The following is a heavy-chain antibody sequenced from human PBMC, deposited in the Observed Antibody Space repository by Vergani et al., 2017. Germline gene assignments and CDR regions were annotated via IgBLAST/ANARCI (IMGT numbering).Heavy chain of an antibody. J-gene: IGHJ4*02. CDR2: LTGGGGST. CDR1: GFTFSTYA. Sequence: EVQLLESGGSLKQPGGSVRLSCAASGFTFSTYAMHWVRHAPGKGLEWVSALTGGGGSTYYADSFKGRFIISRDNSRDTLYLQMNSLRPEDTATYYCVKDAGSYKNFFDSWGQGTLVTVSS. D-gene: IGHD1-26*01. CDR3: VKDAGSYKNFFDS. V-gene: IGHV3-23*01.